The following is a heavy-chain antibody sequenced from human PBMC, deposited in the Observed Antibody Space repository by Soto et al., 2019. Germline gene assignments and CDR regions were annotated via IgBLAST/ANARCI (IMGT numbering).Heavy chain of an antibody. Sequence: SVKVSCKASGGTFSSYAISWVRQAPGQGLEWMGGIIPIFGTANYAQKFQGRVTITADKSTSTAYMELSSLRSEDTAVYYCSFEYSSGWSSGSHYYGMDVWGQGTTVTVSS. CDR3: SFEYSSGWSSGSHYYGMDV. J-gene: IGHJ6*02. CDR1: GGTFSSYA. D-gene: IGHD6-19*01. V-gene: IGHV1-69*06. CDR2: IIPIFGTA.